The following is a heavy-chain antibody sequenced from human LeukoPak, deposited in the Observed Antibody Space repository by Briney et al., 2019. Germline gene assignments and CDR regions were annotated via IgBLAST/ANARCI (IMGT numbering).Heavy chain of an antibody. CDR3: ARDGRDSTMVRGIVDY. Sequence: GGSLRLSCAASGFTVSSNYMSWVRQAPGKGLEWVSVIYSGGSTYYADSVKGRFTISRDNAKNSLYLQMNSLRAEDTAVYYCARDGRDSTMVRGIVDYWGQGTLVTVSS. D-gene: IGHD3-10*01. V-gene: IGHV3-66*01. CDR1: GFTVSSNY. CDR2: IYSGGST. J-gene: IGHJ4*02.